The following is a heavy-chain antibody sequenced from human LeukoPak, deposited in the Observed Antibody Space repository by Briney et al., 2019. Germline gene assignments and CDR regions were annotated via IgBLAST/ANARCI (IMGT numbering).Heavy chain of an antibody. CDR2: IYTSGST. CDR1: GGSISSYY. D-gene: IGHD3-3*01. Sequence: PSETLSLTCTVSGGSISSYYWSWIRQPAGKGLEWIGRIYTSGSTNYNPSLKSRVTMSVDTSKNQFSLKLSSVTAADTAVYYCARGKLYWSGYYTTRYYYMDVWGKGTPVTVSS. CDR3: ARGKLYWSGYYTTRYYYMDV. J-gene: IGHJ6*03. V-gene: IGHV4-4*07.